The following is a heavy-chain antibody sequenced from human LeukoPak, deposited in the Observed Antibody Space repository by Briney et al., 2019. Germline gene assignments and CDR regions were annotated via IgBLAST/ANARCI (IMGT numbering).Heavy chain of an antibody. D-gene: IGHD6-13*01. CDR1: GGSISSYY. CDR3: ARDAYSSSHLDY. Sequence: SETLSLTCTVSGGSISSYYWSWIRQPPGKGLEWIGYIYYSGSTSYSPSLKSRVTISVDTSKNQFSLKLSSVTAADTAVYYCARDAYSSSHLDYWGQGTLVTVSS. CDR2: IYYSGST. J-gene: IGHJ4*02. V-gene: IGHV4-59*01.